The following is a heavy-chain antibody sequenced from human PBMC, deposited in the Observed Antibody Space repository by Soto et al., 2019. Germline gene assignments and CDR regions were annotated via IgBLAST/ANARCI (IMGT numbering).Heavy chain of an antibody. J-gene: IGHJ3*02. CDR2: IIPIFGTA. CDR3: ASDQSTSYYYDARPSAFGI. D-gene: IGHD3-22*01. CDR1: GGTFSSYA. Sequence: QVQLVQSGAEVKKPGSSVKVSCKASGGTFSSYAISWVRQAPGQGLEWMGGIIPIFGTANYAQKFQGRVTITADESTSTAYMEPSSLRSDTAVYYCASDQSTSYYYDARPSAFGIWGQGTMVTVSS. V-gene: IGHV1-69*01.